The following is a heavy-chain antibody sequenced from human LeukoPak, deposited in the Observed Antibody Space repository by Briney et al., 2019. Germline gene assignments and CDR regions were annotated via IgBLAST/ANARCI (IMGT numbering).Heavy chain of an antibody. V-gene: IGHV3-53*01. J-gene: IGHJ2*01. Sequence: PGGSLRLSCAASGFTVSSNYMSWVRQAPGKGLEWVSVIYSGGGTYYADSVKGRFTISRDNSKNTLNLQMNSLRAEDTAVYYCAREMATIRGGRTWRLDLWGRGTLVTVSS. CDR2: IYSGGGT. CDR3: AREMATIRGGRTWRLDL. D-gene: IGHD5-24*01. CDR1: GFTVSSNY.